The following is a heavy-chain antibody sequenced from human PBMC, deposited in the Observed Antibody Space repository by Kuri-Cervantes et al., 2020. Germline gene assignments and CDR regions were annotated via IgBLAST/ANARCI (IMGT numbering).Heavy chain of an antibody. CDR1: GFTFSSYS. CDR2: ISSSSSTI. J-gene: IGHJ5*02. D-gene: IGHD3-10*01. CDR3: ARAHEYYGSFGFDP. Sequence: ASMKFSCAASGFTFSSYSMNWVRQAPGKGLEWVSYISSSSSTIYYADSVKGRFTISRDNTKISLYRQMNSLRAEATAVYYCARAHEYYGSFGFDPWGQGTLVTVSS. V-gene: IGHV3-48*01.